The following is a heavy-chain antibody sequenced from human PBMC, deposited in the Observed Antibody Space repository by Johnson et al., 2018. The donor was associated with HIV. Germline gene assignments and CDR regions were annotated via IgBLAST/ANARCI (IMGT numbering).Heavy chain of an antibody. CDR3: ARDLSEGELGHAFDI. J-gene: IGHJ3*02. Sequence: QVQLVESGGGLVKPGGSLRLSCAASGFTFSDSSMNWIRQAPGKGLEWVSYITPSGTTIYNADSVKGRFTISRDNAKKSLYLQMNSLRAEDTAVYYCARDLSEGELGHAFDIWGQGTMVTVSS. D-gene: IGHD1-26*01. V-gene: IGHV3-11*04. CDR1: GFTFSDSS. CDR2: ITPSGTTI.